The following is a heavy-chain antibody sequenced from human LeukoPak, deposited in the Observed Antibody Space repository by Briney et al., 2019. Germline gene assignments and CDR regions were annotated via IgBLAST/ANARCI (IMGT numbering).Heavy chain of an antibody. Sequence: PGGSLRLSCAVSGFTFSDYHMNWVRQAPGKGLEWVSSVSTSNSYIYYADSLTGRFTISRDNAKNSLYLQMNSLRAEDTAVYYCAKSGLNRFDYWGQGALVTVSS. CDR2: VSTSNSYI. V-gene: IGHV3-21*01. CDR3: AKSGLNRFDY. D-gene: IGHD2-15*01. CDR1: GFTFSDYH. J-gene: IGHJ4*02.